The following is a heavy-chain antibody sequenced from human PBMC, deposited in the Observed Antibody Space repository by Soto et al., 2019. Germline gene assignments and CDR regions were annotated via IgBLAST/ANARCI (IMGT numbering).Heavy chain of an antibody. J-gene: IGHJ6*02. D-gene: IGHD2-15*01. CDR2: IYYSGST. CDR3: ARVAATPRYYYYGMDV. Sequence: SETLSLTCTVSRGSMSSGGYYWIWICQHPRKIMERIGYIYYSGSTYYNPSLKSRVTISVDTSKNQFSLKLSSVTAADTAVYYCARVAATPRYYYYGMDVWGQGTTVTVSS. V-gene: IGHV4-31*03. CDR1: RGSMSSGGYY.